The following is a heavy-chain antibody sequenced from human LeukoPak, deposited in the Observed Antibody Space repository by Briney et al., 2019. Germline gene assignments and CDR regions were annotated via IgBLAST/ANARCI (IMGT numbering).Heavy chain of an antibody. CDR2: IYYSGST. J-gene: IGHJ4*02. CDR1: GGSISSYY. CDR3: TRHRYGDYFDY. D-gene: IGHD4-17*01. Sequence: SSETLSLTCTVSGGSISSYYWSWIQQPPGKGLEWIGYIYYSGSTNYNPSLKSRVTISVDTSKNQFSLKLSSVTAADTAVYYCTRHRYGDYFDYWGQGTLVTVSS. V-gene: IGHV4-59*08.